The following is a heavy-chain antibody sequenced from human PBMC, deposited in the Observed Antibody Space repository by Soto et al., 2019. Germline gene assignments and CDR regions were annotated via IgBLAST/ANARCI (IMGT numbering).Heavy chain of an antibody. CDR1: GYTFTSYA. J-gene: IGHJ6*02. CDR3: ARDNFPGIAVAGVFWYPNHGMDV. V-gene: IGHV1-3*01. Sequence: ASVKVSCKASGYTFTSYAMHWARQAPGQSLEWMGWINAANGNTKFSQKFQGRATITRDTSATTVYMELSTLRSEDTAVYYCARDNFPGIAVAGVFWYPNHGMDVWGQGTTVTVSS. D-gene: IGHD6-19*01. CDR2: INAANGNT.